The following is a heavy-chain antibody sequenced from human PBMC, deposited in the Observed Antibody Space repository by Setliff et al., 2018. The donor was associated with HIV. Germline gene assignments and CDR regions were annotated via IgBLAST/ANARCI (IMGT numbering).Heavy chain of an antibody. Sequence: KTSETLSLTCTVSGDSITSGHFYWGWIRQAPGKGLEWIGSVYHSGTTYYNPSLESRVTISVDTSKDQLSLKVTSVTAADTAVYYCARGRSITIFGVAYFDFWGQGTQVTVS. CDR2: VYHSGTT. V-gene: IGHV4-39*01. D-gene: IGHD3-3*01. J-gene: IGHJ4*02. CDR1: GDSITSGHFY. CDR3: ARGRSITIFGVAYFDF.